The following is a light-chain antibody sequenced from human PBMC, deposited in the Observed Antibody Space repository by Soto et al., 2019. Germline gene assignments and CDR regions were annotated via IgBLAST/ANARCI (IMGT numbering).Light chain of an antibody. V-gene: IGLV3-9*01. CDR3: QVWDSSTARV. Sequence: SYELTQPLSVSVALGQTARITCGGNNIGSKNVHWYQQKPGQAPVLVIYRDSNRPSGIPERFSGSNSGNTATLTISRAQAXXXXXXYCQVWDSSTARVFGGGTQLTV. CDR2: RDS. CDR1: NIGSKN. J-gene: IGLJ3*02.